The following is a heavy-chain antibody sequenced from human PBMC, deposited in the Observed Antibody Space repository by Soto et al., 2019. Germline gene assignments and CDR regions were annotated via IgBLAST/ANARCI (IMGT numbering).Heavy chain of an antibody. V-gene: IGHV3-30*03. D-gene: IGHD2-15*01. J-gene: IGHJ4*02. Sequence: QVQLVESGGGVVQPGRSLRLSCAASGFPFSSYGMHWVRQAPGKGLEWVAHISYDGSNKHYTDSVKGRFSISRDNSKNMLYLQMGSLRAEDTAVYYCAGGQYYSDSCGQGTRVSVSS. CDR2: ISYDGSNK. CDR3: AGGQYYSDS. CDR1: GFPFSSYG.